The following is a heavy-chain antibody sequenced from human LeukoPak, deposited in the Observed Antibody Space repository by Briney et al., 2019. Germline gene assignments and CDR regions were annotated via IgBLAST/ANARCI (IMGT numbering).Heavy chain of an antibody. CDR2: INPNSGGT. V-gene: IGHV1-2*02. CDR1: GYTFSSYG. D-gene: IGHD2-2*01. CDR3: ARSGCGSSTSCLARGGWFDP. Sequence: GSVRVSCKASGYTFSSYGISWVRQAPGQGLEWMGWINPNSGGTNYAQKFQGRVTMTRDTSISTAYMELSRLRSDDTAVYYCARSGCGSSTSCLARGGWFDPWGQGTLVTVSS. J-gene: IGHJ5*02.